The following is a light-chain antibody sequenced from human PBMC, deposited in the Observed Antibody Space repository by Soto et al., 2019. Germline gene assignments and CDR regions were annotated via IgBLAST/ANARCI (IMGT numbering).Light chain of an antibody. Sequence: EIVMTQSPATLSVSPGERATLSCRASQSVSSTLAWYQQKPGQAPSLLIYGASTRAAGIPARFSGGGSGTDFTLTISSLQSEDFAVYYCQEYNKSPWTFGQGTKVEIK. V-gene: IGKV3-15*01. J-gene: IGKJ1*01. CDR1: QSVSST. CDR3: QEYNKSPWT. CDR2: GAS.